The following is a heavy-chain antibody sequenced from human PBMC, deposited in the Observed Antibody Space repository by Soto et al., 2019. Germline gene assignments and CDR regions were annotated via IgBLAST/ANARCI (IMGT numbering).Heavy chain of an antibody. D-gene: IGHD6-13*01. CDR2: IYYSGST. CDR1: GGSISSYY. Sequence: PSETLSLTCTVSGGSISSYYWSWIRQPPGKGLEWIGYIYYSGSTNYNPSLKSRVTISVDTSKNQFSPKLSSVTAADTAVYYCARVGYSSSGARVGYYYYYYMDVWGKGTTVTVSS. V-gene: IGHV4-59*01. CDR3: ARVGYSSSGARVGYYYYYYMDV. J-gene: IGHJ6*03.